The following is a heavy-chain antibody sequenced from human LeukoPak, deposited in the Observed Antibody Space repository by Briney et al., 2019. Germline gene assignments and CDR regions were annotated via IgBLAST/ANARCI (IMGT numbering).Heavy chain of an antibody. V-gene: IGHV3-66*01. CDR2: IYSGGFT. J-gene: IGHJ3*01. Sequence: PGGSLGLSCAASEFTVSANYMSWVRLAPGKGLEWVSIIYSGGFTYYADSVKGRFTISRNNSKNTLYLQMNSLRAEDTAVYYCARATYFYDSPDAFDLWGQGTMVTVSS. CDR3: ARATYFYDSPDAFDL. CDR1: EFTVSANY. D-gene: IGHD3-22*01.